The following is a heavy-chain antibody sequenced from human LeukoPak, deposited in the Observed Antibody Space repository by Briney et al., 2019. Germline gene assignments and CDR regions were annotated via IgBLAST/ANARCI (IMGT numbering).Heavy chain of an antibody. CDR3: AMGGVGATMPFDY. J-gene: IGHJ4*02. Sequence: GSLRLSCAASGFTFSSYSMKWVRQAPGKGLEWVSSISSSSSYIYYADSVKGRFTISRDNAKNSLYLQMNSLRAKDTAVYYCAMGGVGATMPFDYWGQGTLVTVSS. D-gene: IGHD1-26*01. CDR2: ISSSSSYI. V-gene: IGHV3-21*01. CDR1: GFTFSSYS.